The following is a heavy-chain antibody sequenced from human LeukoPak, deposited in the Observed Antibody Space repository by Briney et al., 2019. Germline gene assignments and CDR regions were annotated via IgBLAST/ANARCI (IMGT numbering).Heavy chain of an antibody. CDR3: ARDWAAAATEDWFDP. J-gene: IGHJ5*02. CDR2: IWYDGSNK. V-gene: IGHV3-33*01. CDR1: GFTFSSYG. D-gene: IGHD6-13*01. Sequence: GGSLRLSCAASGFTFSSYGMHWVRQAPGKGLEWVAGIWYDGSNKYYADSVKGRFTISRDNSKNTLYLQMNSLRAEDTAVYYCARDWAAAATEDWFDPWGQGTLVTVSS.